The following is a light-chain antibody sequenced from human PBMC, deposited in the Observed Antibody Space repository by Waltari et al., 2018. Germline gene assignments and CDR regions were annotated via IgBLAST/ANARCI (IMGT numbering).Light chain of an antibody. J-gene: IGKJ3*01. CDR3: MQALQTIFT. CDR1: QSLLHSNGYNY. CDR2: LGS. Sequence: DIVMTQSPLSLPVTPGEPASISCRSSQSLLHSNGYNYLDWYLQKTGQSPQLLIYLGSNRASGVPDRFSGSGSGTDFTLKISRVEAEDVGVYYCMQALQTIFTFGPGTKVDIK. V-gene: IGKV2-28*01.